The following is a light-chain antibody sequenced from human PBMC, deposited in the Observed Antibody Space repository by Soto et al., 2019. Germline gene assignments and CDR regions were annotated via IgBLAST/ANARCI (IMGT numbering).Light chain of an antibody. CDR1: SSNIGNNY. J-gene: IGLJ2*01. Sequence: QSVLTQPPSVSAAPGQKVTISCSGSSSNIGNNYVSWYQQIPGTAPKLLIYDNYKRPSGIPGRFSGSQSGTSATLGIAGLQTGDEAEYYCVTWDGSLAAVVFGGGTQLTVL. CDR3: VTWDGSLAAVV. V-gene: IGLV1-51*01. CDR2: DNY.